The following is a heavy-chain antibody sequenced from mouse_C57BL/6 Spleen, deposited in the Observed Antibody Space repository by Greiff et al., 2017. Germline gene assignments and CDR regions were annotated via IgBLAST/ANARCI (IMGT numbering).Heavy chain of an antibody. J-gene: IGHJ4*01. CDR1: GYTFTDYY. V-gene: IGHV1-26*01. Sequence: EVQLLQSGPELVKPGASVKISCTASGYTFTDYYMNWVKQRPGKSLEWIGDINPNDGGTSYNQKFKGKATLTADKSSITAYLELRSLTSEDSAVYYCSRYDYGEGYFAMGGWGPGTSVSFSS. D-gene: IGHD2-4*01. CDR3: SRYDYGEGYFAMGG. CDR2: INPNDGGT.